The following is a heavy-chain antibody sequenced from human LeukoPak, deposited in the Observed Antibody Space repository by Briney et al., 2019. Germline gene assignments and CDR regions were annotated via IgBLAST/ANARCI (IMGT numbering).Heavy chain of an antibody. D-gene: IGHD3-10*01. V-gene: IGHV1-18*01. CDR2: ISAYNGNT. CDR1: GYTFTSYG. CDR3: ARVPNYYGSGSYYYYYGMDV. J-gene: IGHJ6*02. Sequence: ASVKVSCKASGYTFTSYGISWVRQAPGQGLEWMGWISAYNGNTNYAQKLQGRVTMTTDTSTSTAYMELRSLRSDDTAVYYCARVPNYYGSGSYYYYYGMDVWGQGTTVTVSS.